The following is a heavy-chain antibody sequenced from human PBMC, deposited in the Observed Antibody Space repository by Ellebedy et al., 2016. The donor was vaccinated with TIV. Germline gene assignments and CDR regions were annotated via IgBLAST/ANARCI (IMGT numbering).Heavy chain of an antibody. V-gene: IGHV3-30*02. CDR3: AKDFSSGWYRG. D-gene: IGHD6-19*01. Sequence: GESLKISXAASGFTFSSYGMHWVRQAPGKGLEWVAVIWYDGSNKYYADSVKGRFTISRDNSKNTLYLQMNSLRAEDTAVYYCAKDFSSGWYRGWGQGTLVTVSS. CDR2: IWYDGSNK. J-gene: IGHJ4*02. CDR1: GFTFSSYG.